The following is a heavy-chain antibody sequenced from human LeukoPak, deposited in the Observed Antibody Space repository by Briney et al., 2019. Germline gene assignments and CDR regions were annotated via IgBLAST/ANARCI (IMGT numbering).Heavy chain of an antibody. CDR2: IWYVGTNT. D-gene: IGHD3-22*01. V-gene: IGHV3-33*01. Sequence: GGSLRLSCAASGFALSYYGMHWVRQAPGKGLEWVAVIWYVGTNTYYADSVKGRFTISRDTSKHTLYLQMNSLRAEDTAVYYCARDRVTMIVVVDYYFDYWGQGTLVTVSS. CDR3: ARDRVTMIVVVDYYFDY. CDR1: GFALSYYG. J-gene: IGHJ4*02.